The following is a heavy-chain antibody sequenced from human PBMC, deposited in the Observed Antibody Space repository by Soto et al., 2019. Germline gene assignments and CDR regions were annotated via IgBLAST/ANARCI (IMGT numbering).Heavy chain of an antibody. Sequence: ASVKVSCKASGYTFTSYGISWVRQAPGQGLEWMGWISAYNGNTNYAQKLQGRVTMTTDTSTSTAYMELRSLRSDDTAGYYCARDKLAYDFWSGYYSLGPDAFDIWGQGTMVTVSS. CDR2: ISAYNGNT. J-gene: IGHJ3*02. CDR1: GYTFTSYG. D-gene: IGHD3-3*01. V-gene: IGHV1-18*01. CDR3: ARDKLAYDFWSGYYSLGPDAFDI.